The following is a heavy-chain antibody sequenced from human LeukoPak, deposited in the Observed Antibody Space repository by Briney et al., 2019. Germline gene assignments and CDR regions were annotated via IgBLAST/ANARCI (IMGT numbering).Heavy chain of an antibody. V-gene: IGHV1-18*01. CDR2: ISAYNGNT. CDR1: GYTFTSYG. CDR3: ASAHADTAMVTLFYYYYYMDA. J-gene: IGHJ6*03. D-gene: IGHD5-18*01. Sequence: ASVKVSCKASGYTFTSYGISWVRQAPGQGLEWMGWISAYNGNTNYAQKLQGRVTMTTDTSTSTAYMELRSLRSDDTAVYYCASAHADTAMVTLFYYYYYMDAWGKGTTVTISS.